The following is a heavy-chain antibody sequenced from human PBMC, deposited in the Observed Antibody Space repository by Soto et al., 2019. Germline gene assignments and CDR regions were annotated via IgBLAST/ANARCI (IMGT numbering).Heavy chain of an antibody. CDR2: IYNTGTT. CDR3: ARGHGIYVRFDF. J-gene: IGHJ4*02. D-gene: IGHD3-9*01. V-gene: IGHV4-59*02. CDR1: GGSVYDFY. Sequence: PSETLSLTCSVSGGSVYDFYWNWLRQSPGKGLEWIGNIYNTGTTNYNPSLRSRATISIDTSKNQFSLHLKSVTAADSAMYFCARGHGIYVRFDFWGQGALVT.